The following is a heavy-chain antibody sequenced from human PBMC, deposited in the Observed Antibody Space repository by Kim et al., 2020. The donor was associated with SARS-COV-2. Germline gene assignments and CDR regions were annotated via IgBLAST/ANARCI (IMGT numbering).Heavy chain of an antibody. V-gene: IGHV3-9*01. J-gene: IGHJ6*02. CDR3: AKDSEYTAMADYYYYGMDV. Sequence: GGSLRLSCAASGFTFGDYAMHWVRQAPGKGLEWVSGISWNSGSIGYAYSVKGRFTISRDNAKNSLYLQMNSLRAEDTALYYCAKDSEYTAMADYYYYGMDVWGQGTTVTVSS. CDR2: ISWNSGSI. CDR1: GFTFGDYA. D-gene: IGHD5-18*01.